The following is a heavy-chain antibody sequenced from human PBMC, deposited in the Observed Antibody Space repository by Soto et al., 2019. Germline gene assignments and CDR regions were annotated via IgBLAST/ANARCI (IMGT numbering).Heavy chain of an antibody. V-gene: IGHV3-30*18. Sequence: QVQLVESGGGVVKPGRSLSLSCAASEFTLPPFGFTWVRKAPGKGLECVAVITYDGSKKYSDSVKGRFTISRDTSEHVFYLQMNSLRTDDTAVYYCAKGPENWDDSNWYDPWGQGTLVTVSS. CDR1: EFTLPPFG. J-gene: IGHJ5*02. CDR3: AKGPENWDDSNWYDP. CDR2: ITYDGSKK. D-gene: IGHD3-16*01.